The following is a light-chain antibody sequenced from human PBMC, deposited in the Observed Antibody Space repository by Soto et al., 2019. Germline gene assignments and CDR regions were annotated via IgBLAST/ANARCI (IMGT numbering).Light chain of an antibody. CDR2: GAS. J-gene: IGKJ1*01. V-gene: IGKV3-15*01. Sequence: EIVMTQSPATLSVSPGERATLSCRASQSVSSNLAWYQQKPGQAPRLLIYGASTRATGIPARFSGSGSGTELTLTISSLHSEDFAVYYCQQYNNWPRWTFGQRTKVEIK. CDR3: QQYNNWPRWT. CDR1: QSVSSN.